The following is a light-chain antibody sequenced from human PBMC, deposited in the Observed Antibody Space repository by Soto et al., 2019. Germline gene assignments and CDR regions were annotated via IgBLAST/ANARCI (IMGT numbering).Light chain of an antibody. CDR3: SSYTSSSALLFV. J-gene: IGLJ1*01. Sequence: QSALTQPASVSVSPGQSITISCTGTSSDVGGYNYVSWYQQHPGKAPKLMIYDVSNRPSGVSNRFYGSKSCNTASLTISGLQAEDEADYYCSSYTSSSALLFVVGTGTKVTVL. CDR1: SSDVGGYNY. V-gene: IGLV2-14*01. CDR2: DVS.